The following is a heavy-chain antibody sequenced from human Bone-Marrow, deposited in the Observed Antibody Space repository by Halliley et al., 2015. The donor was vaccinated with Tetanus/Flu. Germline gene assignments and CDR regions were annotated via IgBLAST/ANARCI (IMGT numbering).Heavy chain of an antibody. Sequence: RGSNPYNPSLKSRVAIPGDTSKNQLSLKLYSVTAADTALYFCARVGPVSYGMDVWGRGTTVIVTT. CDR3: ARVGPVSYGMDV. V-gene: IGHV4-59*01. CDR2: RGSN. J-gene: IGHJ6*01.